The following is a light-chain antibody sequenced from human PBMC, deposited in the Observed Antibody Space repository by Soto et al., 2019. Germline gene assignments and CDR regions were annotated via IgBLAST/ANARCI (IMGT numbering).Light chain of an antibody. CDR1: NNDVGGYNY. V-gene: IGLV2-11*01. CDR3: CSYGGRYTVGV. Sequence: QSALTQPRSVSGSPGQSVTISCTGTNNDVGGYNYVSWYQQHPDKAPKLMIYDVSERPSGVPDRFSGSKSGNTASLTISGLQAEDEADYYCCSYGGRYTVGVFGGGTQLTVL. J-gene: IGLJ3*02. CDR2: DVS.